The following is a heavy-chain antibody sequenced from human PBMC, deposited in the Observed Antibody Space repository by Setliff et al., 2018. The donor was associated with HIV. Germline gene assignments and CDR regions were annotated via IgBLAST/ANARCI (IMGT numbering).Heavy chain of an antibody. V-gene: IGHV3-7*01. Sequence: PGGSLRLSCAASGFIFSSHWMSWVRQTAGKGLEWVANINQDGTEKYYLDSVKGRFTISRDNTKKSLFLQMSSLRAEDTAVYYCARGSEAAIQSGSYFQHWGQGTLVTVSS. J-gene: IGHJ1*01. D-gene: IGHD2-2*02. CDR2: INQDGTEK. CDR3: ARGSEAAIQSGSYFQH. CDR1: GFIFSSHW.